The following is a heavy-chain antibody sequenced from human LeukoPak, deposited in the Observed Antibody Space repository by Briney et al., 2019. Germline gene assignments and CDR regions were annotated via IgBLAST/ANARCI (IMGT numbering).Heavy chain of an antibody. CDR2: INHSGST. Sequence: KPSETLSLTCAVYGGSFSGYYWSWIRQPPGKGLEWIGEINHSGSTNYSPTLKSRVAISVDTSKNQFSLKLSSVTAADTAVYYCARDISRGSYYFDYWGQGTLVTVSS. CDR3: ARDISRGSYYFDY. V-gene: IGHV4-34*01. D-gene: IGHD1-26*01. CDR1: GGSFSGYY. J-gene: IGHJ4*02.